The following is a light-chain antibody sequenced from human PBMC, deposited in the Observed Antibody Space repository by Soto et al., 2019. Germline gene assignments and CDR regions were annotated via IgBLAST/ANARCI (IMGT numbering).Light chain of an antibody. CDR2: AAS. CDR1: QGISSY. J-gene: IGKJ5*01. CDR3: QQLNSYPIT. V-gene: IGKV1-9*01. Sequence: DLQLTQSPSFLSASVGDRVTITCRASQGISSYLSWYQQKPGKAPNLLIYAASTQQSGVPSRFSGSGSGTEFTLTIISLQPEDFATYYCQQLNSYPITLGQGTRLEIK.